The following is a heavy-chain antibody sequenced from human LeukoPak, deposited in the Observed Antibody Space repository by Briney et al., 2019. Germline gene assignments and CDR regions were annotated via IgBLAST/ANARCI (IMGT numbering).Heavy chain of an antibody. J-gene: IGHJ4*02. V-gene: IGHV4-39*01. CDR1: GGSISSSSYY. CDR2: IYYSGST. D-gene: IGHD3-10*01. Sequence: PSETLSLTCTVSGGSISSSSYYWGWIRQPPGKGLEWIGSIYYSGSTYYNPSLKSRVTISVDTSKNQFSLKLSSVTAADTAVYYCARRRHYYGSGSPLDYWGQGTLVTVSS. CDR3: ARRRHYYGSGSPLDY.